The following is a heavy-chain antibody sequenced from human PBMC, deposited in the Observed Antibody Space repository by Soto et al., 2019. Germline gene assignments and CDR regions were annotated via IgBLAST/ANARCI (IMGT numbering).Heavy chain of an antibody. CDR2: VNPGSGGT. Sequence: GGSVKVYCKVSGFTFSDYYIHLVRQAPGQGLEWMGWVNPGSGGTHFAQEFQGRVILTRDTSITTAYMELSSLRSDDTAVYYCERGGNYFYWGQGTMVTVSS. CDR3: ERGGNYFY. J-gene: IGHJ4*02. CDR1: GFTFSDYY. V-gene: IGHV1-2*02. D-gene: IGHD3-22*01.